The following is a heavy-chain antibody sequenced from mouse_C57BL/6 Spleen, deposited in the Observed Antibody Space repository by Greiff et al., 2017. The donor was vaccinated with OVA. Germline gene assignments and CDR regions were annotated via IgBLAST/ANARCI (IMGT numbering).Heavy chain of an antibody. Sequence: EVKLMESGAGLVKPGGSLKLSCAASGFTFSSYAMSWVRQTPEKRLEWVAYISSGGDYIYYADTVKGRFTISRDNARNTLYLQMSSLKSEDTAMYYCTRGDYDVWFAYWGQGTLVTVSA. D-gene: IGHD2-4*01. CDR1: GFTFSSYA. J-gene: IGHJ3*01. CDR3: TRGDYDVWFAY. CDR2: ISSGGDYI. V-gene: IGHV5-9-1*02.